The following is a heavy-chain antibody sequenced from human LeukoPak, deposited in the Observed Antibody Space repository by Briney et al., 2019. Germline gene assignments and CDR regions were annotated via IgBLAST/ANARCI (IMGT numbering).Heavy chain of an antibody. Sequence: GGSLRLSCAASGFTFSSYEMNWVRQAPGKGLEWVSYISSSNSYTNYADSVKGRFYADSVKGRFTISRDNAKNSLYLQMNSLRAEDTAVYYCASLTYYFDSSGYYPGYFQHWGQGTLVTVSS. CDR2: ISSSNSYTNYADSVKGR. D-gene: IGHD3-22*01. V-gene: IGHV3-21*05. CDR3: ASLTYYFDSSGYYPGYFQH. J-gene: IGHJ1*01. CDR1: GFTFSSYE.